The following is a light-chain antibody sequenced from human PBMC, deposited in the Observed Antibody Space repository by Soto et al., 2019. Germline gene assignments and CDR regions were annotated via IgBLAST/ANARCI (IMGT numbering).Light chain of an antibody. J-gene: IGLJ3*02. Sequence: QSALTQPASVSGSPGQSITISCTGTSSDVGGYKYVSWYQHHPGKAPKLMIYEVSNRPSGVSNRFSGSKSGNTASLTISGLQAEDEADYYCFSYTSSKTRVFGGGDQADRP. V-gene: IGLV2-14*01. CDR1: SSDVGGYKY. CDR2: EVS. CDR3: FSYTSSKTRV.